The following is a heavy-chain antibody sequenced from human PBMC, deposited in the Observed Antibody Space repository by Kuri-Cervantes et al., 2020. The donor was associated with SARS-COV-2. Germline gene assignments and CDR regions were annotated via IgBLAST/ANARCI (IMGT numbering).Heavy chain of an antibody. J-gene: IGHJ3*02. CDR3: ARDRSSNWFSTRVAFDI. V-gene: IGHV3-21*01. D-gene: IGHD6-13*01. CDR2: ISSSTSYI. CDR1: GFTFSSYS. Sequence: GESLKISCAASGFTFSSYSINWVRQAPGKGLEWVSSISSSTSYIYYEDSVKGRFTISRDNAKNSLYLQMNSLRAEDTAIYYCARDRSSNWFSTRVAFDIWGQGIMVTVSS.